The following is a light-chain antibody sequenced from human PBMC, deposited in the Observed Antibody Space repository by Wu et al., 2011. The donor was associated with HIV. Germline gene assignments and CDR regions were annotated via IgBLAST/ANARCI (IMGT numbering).Light chain of an antibody. CDR2: AAS. J-gene: IGKJ1*01. Sequence: ASQVIGNSLAWYQQKPGKVPNLLIYAASTLQSGVPSRFRGSGSGTDFTLTISRLEPEDFAVYYCQQYGTSPWTFGQGTKVEIK. CDR1: QVIGNS. V-gene: IGKV1-27*01. CDR3: QQYGTSPWT.